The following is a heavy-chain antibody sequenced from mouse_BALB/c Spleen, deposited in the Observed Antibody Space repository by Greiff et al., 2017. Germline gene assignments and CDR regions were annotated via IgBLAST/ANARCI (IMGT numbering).Heavy chain of an antibody. CDR1: GYAFSSYW. CDR2: IYPGDGDT. J-gene: IGHJ2*01. Sequence: QVQLQQSGAVLVRPGSSVKISCKASGYAFSSYWMNWVKPRPGQGLEWIGQIYPGDGDTNYNGKFKGKSTMTADKSSSTAYMQLSSLTSEDSAVYFGADYYLDYWGQGTTVTVSS. CDR3: ADYYLDY. V-gene: IGHV1-80*01.